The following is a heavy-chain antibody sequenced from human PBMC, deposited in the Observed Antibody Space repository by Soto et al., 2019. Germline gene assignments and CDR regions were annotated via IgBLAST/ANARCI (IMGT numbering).Heavy chain of an antibody. Sequence: GGSLRLSCAASGFTFSSYSMNWVRQAPGKGLEWVSSISSSSSYIYYADSVKGRFTISRDNAKNSLYLQMNSLRAEDTAVYYCAKDPPYYDILTGYYNSDYFDYWGQGTLVTVSS. J-gene: IGHJ4*02. CDR2: ISSSSSYI. D-gene: IGHD3-9*01. CDR1: GFTFSSYS. V-gene: IGHV3-21*04. CDR3: AKDPPYYDILTGYYNSDYFDY.